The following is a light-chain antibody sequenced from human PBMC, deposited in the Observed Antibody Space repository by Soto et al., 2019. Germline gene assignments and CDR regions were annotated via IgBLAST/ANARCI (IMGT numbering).Light chain of an antibody. J-gene: IGLJ2*01. Sequence: QSALTQPASVSGSPGQSITISSTGTNNDVGAYPYVSWYQQHPGNAPKLIIYEVTNRPSGISDRFSGSKSGNAASLTISGLQAEDESDYYCSSFAGSGTTVIFGGGTKLTVL. CDR1: NNDVGAYPY. V-gene: IGLV2-14*01. CDR2: EVT. CDR3: SSFAGSGTTVI.